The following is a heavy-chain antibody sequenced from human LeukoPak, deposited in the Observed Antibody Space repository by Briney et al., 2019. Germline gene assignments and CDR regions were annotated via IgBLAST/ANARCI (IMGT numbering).Heavy chain of an antibody. D-gene: IGHD3-3*01. CDR3: ARGGYYGSGRYYFDS. CDR2: VNQGGTEK. V-gene: IGHV3-7*01. CDR1: GFTFSSQW. Sequence: GGSLRLSCAASGFTFSSQWMSWVRQAPGKGLEWVANVNQGGTEKYYVDSVKGRFTISRDNAKNSLYLQMNSLRAEDTAVYYCARGGYYGSGRYYFDSWGQGTLVTVSS. J-gene: IGHJ4*02.